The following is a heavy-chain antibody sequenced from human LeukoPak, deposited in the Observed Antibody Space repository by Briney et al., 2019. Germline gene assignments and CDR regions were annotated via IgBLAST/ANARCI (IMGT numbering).Heavy chain of an antibody. J-gene: IGHJ4*02. V-gene: IGHV4-59*01. CDR1: SGSISSYY. CDR3: AGAPNRHYFDY. Sequence: SETLSLTCTVSSGSISSYYWSWIGQPPGKGLEYIGHIYYKGTTDYNPSLKSRVTMSVDTSRNQFSLRLTSVTASDTAVYFCAGAPNRHYFDYWGQGTLVAVSS. CDR2: IYYKGTT.